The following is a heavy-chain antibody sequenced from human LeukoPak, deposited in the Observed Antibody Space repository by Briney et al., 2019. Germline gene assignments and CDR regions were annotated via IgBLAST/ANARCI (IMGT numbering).Heavy chain of an antibody. J-gene: IGHJ4*02. CDR2: ISAYNGNT. D-gene: IGHD1-26*01. CDR3: ARVPRPMRVGATANRLFDY. Sequence: ASVKVSCKASGYTFTSYGISWVRQAPGQGLEWMGWISAYNGNTNYAQKLQGGVTMTTDTSTSTAYMELRSLRSDDTAVYYCARVPRPMRVGATANRLFDYWGQGTLVTVSS. CDR1: GYTFTSYG. V-gene: IGHV1-18*01.